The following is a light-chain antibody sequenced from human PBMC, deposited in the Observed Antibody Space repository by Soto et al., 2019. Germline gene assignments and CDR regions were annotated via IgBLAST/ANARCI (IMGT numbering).Light chain of an antibody. Sequence: QSVLTQPPSVSGAPGQRVTISCTGGSSNIGSSYDVHWYQQIPGTAPKLLIYGDNNRPSGVPDRFSGSKSGTSASLAITGLQAEDEADYYCHSYDSSLSVSVFGGGTKLTVL. CDR3: HSYDSSLSVSV. V-gene: IGLV1-40*01. CDR2: GDN. J-gene: IGLJ3*02. CDR1: SSNIGSSYD.